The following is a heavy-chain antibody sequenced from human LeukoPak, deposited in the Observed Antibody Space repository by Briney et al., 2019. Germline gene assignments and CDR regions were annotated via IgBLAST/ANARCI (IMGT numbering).Heavy chain of an antibody. CDR2: INPNSGGT. CDR3: SKTEYCGGGSGYPQVEDAFDI. V-gene: IGHV1-2*02. J-gene: IGHJ3*02. CDR1: GYTFTGYY. Sequence: ASVKVSCKASGYTFTGYYMHWVRQAPGQGLEWMGWINPNSGGTNYAQKFQGRVTMTRDTSISTAYMELSRLRSDDTAVYYVSKTEYCGGGSGYPQVEDAFDIWGQGKMVTVSS. D-gene: IGHD2-15*01.